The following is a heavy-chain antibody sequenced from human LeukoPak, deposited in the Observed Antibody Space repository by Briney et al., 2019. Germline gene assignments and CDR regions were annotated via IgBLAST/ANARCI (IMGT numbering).Heavy chain of an antibody. J-gene: IGHJ4*02. Sequence: ASVKVSCKASGYTFTSYAMNWVRQAPGQGLEWMGWINTNTGNPTYAQGFTGRFVFSLDTSVSTAYLQISSLKAEDTAVYYCARGALVVVAATPWDFDYWGQGTLVTVS. CDR3: ARGALVVVAATPWDFDY. V-gene: IGHV7-4-1*02. D-gene: IGHD2-15*01. CDR2: INTNTGNP. CDR1: GYTFTSYA.